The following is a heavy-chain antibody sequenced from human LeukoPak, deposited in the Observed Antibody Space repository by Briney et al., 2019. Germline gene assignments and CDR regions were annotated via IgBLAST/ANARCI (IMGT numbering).Heavy chain of an antibody. D-gene: IGHD6-13*01. CDR2: ISYDGSNK. CDR3: AKLLPVSSWYGIDY. Sequence: GRSLRLSCAASGFTFSSYAMHWVRQAPGKGLEWVAVISYDGSNKYYADSVKGRFTISRDNSKNTLYLQMNSLRAEDTAVYYCAKLLPVSSWYGIDYWGQGTLVTVSS. V-gene: IGHV3-30-3*01. CDR1: GFTFSSYA. J-gene: IGHJ4*02.